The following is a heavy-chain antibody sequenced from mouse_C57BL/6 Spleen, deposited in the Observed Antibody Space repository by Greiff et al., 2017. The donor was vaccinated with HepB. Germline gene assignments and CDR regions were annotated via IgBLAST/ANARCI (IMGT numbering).Heavy chain of an antibody. CDR2: IYPGDGDT. Sequence: VQLQQSGPELVKPGASVKISCKASGYAFSSSWINWVKQRPGKGLEWIGRIYPGDGDTNYNGKFKGKATLTADKSSSTAYMQLSSLTSEDSAVYFCARGGSYDYDGGFAYWGQGTLVTVSA. J-gene: IGHJ3*01. V-gene: IGHV1-82*01. CDR1: GYAFSSSW. D-gene: IGHD2-4*01. CDR3: ARGGSYDYDGGFAY.